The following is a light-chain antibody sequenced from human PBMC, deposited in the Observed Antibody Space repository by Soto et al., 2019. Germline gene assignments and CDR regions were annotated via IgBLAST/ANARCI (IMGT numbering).Light chain of an antibody. CDR2: DVT. V-gene: IGLV2-11*01. Sequence: QCALTQPRSVSGSPGQSVTISCTGTSSDVGGYDSVSWYQQQPGKAPKLLIYDVTKRPSGVPNRFSGSKSGNTASLTISGLQAEDEADYYCCSYLGSYSYVFGTGTKVTVL. J-gene: IGLJ1*01. CDR1: SSDVGGYDS. CDR3: CSYLGSYSYV.